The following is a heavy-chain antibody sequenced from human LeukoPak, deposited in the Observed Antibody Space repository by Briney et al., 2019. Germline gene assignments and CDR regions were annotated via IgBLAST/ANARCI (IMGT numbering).Heavy chain of an antibody. V-gene: IGHV4-34*01. CDR3: ARGRLGITD. Sequence: SETLSLTCAVYGRSFSGYYWSWIRQPPGKGLEWIGEINHSGSTNYNPSLKSRVTISVDTSKNQFSLKLSSVTAADTAVYYCARGRLGITDWGQGTLVTVSS. CDR2: INHSGST. J-gene: IGHJ4*02. CDR1: GRSFSGYY. D-gene: IGHD6-19*01.